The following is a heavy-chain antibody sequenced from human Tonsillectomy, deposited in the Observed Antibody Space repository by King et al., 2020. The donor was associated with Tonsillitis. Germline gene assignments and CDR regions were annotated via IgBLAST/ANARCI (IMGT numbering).Heavy chain of an antibody. V-gene: IGHV4-4*07. D-gene: IGHD1-26*01. CDR2: MYTIGST. J-gene: IGHJ4*02. CDR3: ARAPYSGTYYLDY. CDR1: GGSISSYF. Sequence: QLQESGPGLVKPSETLSLTCTVSGGSISSYFWSWIRQPAGKGLEWIGRMYTIGSTNYNPSLKSRVTMSADTSKNQFSLKLTSVTAADTAVYYCARAPYSGTYYLDYWGQGTLVTVSS.